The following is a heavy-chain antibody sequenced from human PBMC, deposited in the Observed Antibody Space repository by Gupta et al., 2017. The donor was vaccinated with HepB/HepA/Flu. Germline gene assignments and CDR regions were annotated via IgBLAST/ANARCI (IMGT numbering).Heavy chain of an antibody. V-gene: IGHV1-3*01. Sequence: QVQLVQSGAEVKKPGASVKVSCKTSGYTFATYAIHWVRQAPGQSLEWMGWINADNGDTTYSQKFQGRVTITRDTSASTAYVEMNSLRSEDTAVYYCARVGFGFERWLVLNHWGQGTLVTVSS. CDR3: ARVGFGFERWLVLNH. J-gene: IGHJ5*02. CDR2: INADNGDT. CDR1: GYTFATYA. D-gene: IGHD6-19*01.